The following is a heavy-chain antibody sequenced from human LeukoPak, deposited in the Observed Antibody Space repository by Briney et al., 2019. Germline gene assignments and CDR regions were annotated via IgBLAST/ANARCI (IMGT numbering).Heavy chain of an antibody. CDR1: GFRFGSYR. Sequence: PGGSLRLSCAASGFRFGSYRIAWVRQAPGKGLEWVANIKEDGSEKYYVDSVKGRFTISRDNAKNSLYLQMNSLRAEDTAVYYCARDSAWLLYYFDYWGQGTLVTVSS. J-gene: IGHJ4*02. D-gene: IGHD3-3*01. CDR2: IKEDGSEK. CDR3: ARDSAWLLYYFDY. V-gene: IGHV3-7*01.